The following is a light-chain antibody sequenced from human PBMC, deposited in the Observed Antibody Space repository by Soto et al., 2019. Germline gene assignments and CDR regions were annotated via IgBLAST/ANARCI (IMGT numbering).Light chain of an antibody. CDR2: GAS. J-gene: IGKJ1*01. Sequence: EVVMTQSPATLYVSPGESATLSCMASQGVSKNLAWFQQRPGQAPRLLIYGASTRAAGIPARFSGSGSGTEFSLTIRSLQSEDFAVYYCQQYNQWPLWTFGQGTKVDIK. CDR1: QGVSKN. CDR3: QQYNQWPLWT. V-gene: IGKV3-15*01.